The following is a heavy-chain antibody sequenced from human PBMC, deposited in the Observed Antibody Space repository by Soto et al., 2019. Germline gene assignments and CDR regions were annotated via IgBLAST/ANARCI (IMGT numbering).Heavy chain of an antibody. D-gene: IGHD6-13*01. J-gene: IGHJ3*02. CDR1: GFTFKNYA. CDR3: ATAPDAYSSSWYDAFDI. V-gene: IGHV3-64D*08. CDR2: ISSNGGST. Sequence: GGSLRLSCSASGFTFKNYAMHWLRQAPGKGLEYVSAISSNGGSTYYADSVKGRFTISRDNSESTLYLQMSRLRAEDTAVFFCATAPDAYSSSWYDAFDIWGQGTMVTVSS.